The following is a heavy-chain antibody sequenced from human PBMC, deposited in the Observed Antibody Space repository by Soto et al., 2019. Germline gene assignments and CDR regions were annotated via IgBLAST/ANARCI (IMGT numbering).Heavy chain of an antibody. J-gene: IGHJ6*02. CDR1: GYTFTDYF. CDR2: INPSGGST. V-gene: IGHV1-46*03. Sequence: QVQVVQSGAEVKKPGASVRISCKASGYTFTDYFIHWVRQAPGQGLEWMGRINPSGGSTTKAQKFQGRITMTGDTYTSTAYMELSSLRSDDTAVYYCTRGRQYYQYAMDVWGQGTTVTVSS. CDR3: TRGRQYYQYAMDV.